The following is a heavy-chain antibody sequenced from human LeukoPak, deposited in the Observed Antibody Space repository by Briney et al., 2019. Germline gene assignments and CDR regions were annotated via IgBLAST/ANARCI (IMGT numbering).Heavy chain of an antibody. D-gene: IGHD2-15*01. CDR1: GGSINNYY. CDR2: IHYSGST. V-gene: IGHV4-59*08. J-gene: IGHJ6*03. Sequence: SETLSLTCTVSGGSINNYYWSWIRQPPGKGLEWIGYIHYSGSTNYNPSLQSRVTISVDTSKNQFSLKLNSVTAADTAVYYCASFYCSGGSCYQYYSYYYMDVWGKGTTVTISS. CDR3: ASFYCSGGSCYQYYSYYYMDV.